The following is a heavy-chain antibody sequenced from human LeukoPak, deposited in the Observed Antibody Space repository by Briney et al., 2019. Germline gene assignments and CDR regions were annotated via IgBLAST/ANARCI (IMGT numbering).Heavy chain of an antibody. CDR3: APEGYSGYDFNY. Sequence: PGGSLRLSCAASGFTFSSYGMHWVRQAPGKGLEWVAFIRYDGSNKYYADSVKGRFTISRDSSKNTLYLQMNSLRAEDTAVYYCAPEGYSGYDFNYWGQGTLVTVSS. CDR1: GFTFSSYG. D-gene: IGHD5-12*01. V-gene: IGHV3-30*02. CDR2: IRYDGSNK. J-gene: IGHJ4*02.